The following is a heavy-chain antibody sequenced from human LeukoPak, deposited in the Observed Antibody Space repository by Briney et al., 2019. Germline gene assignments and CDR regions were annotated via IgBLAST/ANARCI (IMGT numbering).Heavy chain of an antibody. CDR1: GYTFTSYD. J-gene: IGHJ4*02. Sequence: GSVKVSCKASGYTFTSYDINWVRQATGQGLEWMGWMNPNSGNTGYAQKFQGRVTMTRNTSISTAYMELSSLRSEDTAVYYCARVTTAMYYDFWSGYPPGEIDYWGQGTLVTVSS. D-gene: IGHD3-3*01. CDR3: ARVTTAMYYDFWSGYPPGEIDY. V-gene: IGHV1-8*01. CDR2: MNPNSGNT.